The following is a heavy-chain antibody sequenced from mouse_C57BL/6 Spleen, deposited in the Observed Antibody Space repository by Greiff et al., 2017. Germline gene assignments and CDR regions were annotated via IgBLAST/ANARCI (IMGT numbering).Heavy chain of an antibody. D-gene: IGHD2-12*01. CDR1: GYTFTSYW. J-gene: IGHJ4*01. CDR3: ARRGYSAMDY. V-gene: IGHV1-50*01. Sequence: VQLQQPGAELVKPGASVKLSCKASGYTFTSYWMQWVKQRPGQGLVWIGEIDPSDSNTNYNQKFKGKATLTVDTSSSNAYMQLSSLTSEDSAVYYCARRGYSAMDYWGQGTSVTVSS. CDR2: IDPSDSNT.